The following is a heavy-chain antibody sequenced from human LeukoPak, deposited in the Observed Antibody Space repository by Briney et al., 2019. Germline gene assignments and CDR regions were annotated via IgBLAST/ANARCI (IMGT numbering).Heavy chain of an antibody. CDR2: FNHSGST. CDR3: ARTHGRDGSGRRYYYYYYYMDV. J-gene: IGHJ6*03. V-gene: IGHV4-34*01. Sequence: SETLSLTCAVYGGSFSGYYGSWIRQPPGKGLEGMGEFNHSGSTNYNPSLKSRVTISVDTSKNQFSLKLSSVTAADTAVYYCARTHGRDGSGRRYYYYYYYMDVWGKGTTVTVSS. D-gene: IGHD5-24*01. CDR1: GGSFSGYY.